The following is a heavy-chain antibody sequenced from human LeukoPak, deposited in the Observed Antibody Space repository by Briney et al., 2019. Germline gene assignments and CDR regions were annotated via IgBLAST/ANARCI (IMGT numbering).Heavy chain of an antibody. CDR3: ARVPLAGSGWYVYY. D-gene: IGHD6-19*01. V-gene: IGHV1-18*01. CDR1: GYTFTSYG. J-gene: IGHJ4*02. Sequence: ASVKVSCKASGYTFTSYGISWVRQARGQGLVWMGWISAYNGNTNYAQKLQGRVTMTTDTSTSTAYMELRSLRSDDTAVYYCARVPLAGSGWYVYYWGQGTLVTVSS. CDR2: ISAYNGNT.